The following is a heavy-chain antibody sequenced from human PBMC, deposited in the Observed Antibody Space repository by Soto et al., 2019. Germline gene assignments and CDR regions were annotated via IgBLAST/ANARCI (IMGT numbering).Heavy chain of an antibody. D-gene: IGHD6-6*01. J-gene: IGHJ6*02. CDR1: GGSISSGDYY. CDR3: ARDAGGGGSSGKYYYYYYAMDV. Sequence: SETLSLTCTVSGGSISSGDYYWSWIRQPPGKGLEWIGYIYYSGSTYYNPSLKSRVTISVDTSKNQFSLKLSSVTAADTAVYYCARDAGGGGSSGKYYYYYYAMDVWGQGTKVTVSS. CDR2: IYYSGST. V-gene: IGHV4-30-4*01.